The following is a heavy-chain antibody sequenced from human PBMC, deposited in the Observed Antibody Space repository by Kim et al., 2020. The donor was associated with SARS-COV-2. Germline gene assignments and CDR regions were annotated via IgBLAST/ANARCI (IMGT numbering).Heavy chain of an antibody. Sequence: SETLSLTCAVYGGSFSGYYWSWIRQPPGKGLEWIGEINHSGSTNYNPSLKSRVTISVDTSKNQFSLKLSSVTAADTAVYYCARRAHYYGSGSYFHYWGQG. CDR3: ARRAHYYGSGSYFHY. CDR2: INHSGST. CDR1: GGSFSGYY. D-gene: IGHD3-10*01. V-gene: IGHV4-34*01. J-gene: IGHJ4*02.